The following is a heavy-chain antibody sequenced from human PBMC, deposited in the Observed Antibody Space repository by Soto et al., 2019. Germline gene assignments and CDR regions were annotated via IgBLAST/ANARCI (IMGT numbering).Heavy chain of an antibody. J-gene: IGHJ5*02. V-gene: IGHV3-30*18. Sequence: QVQLVESGGGMVQPGRSLRLSCAASGFTFSSYGMHWVRQAPGKGLEWVAVISYDGSNKYYADSVKGRFTISRDNSKNTLYLQMNSLRAEDTAVYYCAKDNGRYDFWSGYYTDWFDPWGQGTLVTVSS. D-gene: IGHD3-3*01. CDR1: GFTFSSYG. CDR3: AKDNGRYDFWSGYYTDWFDP. CDR2: ISYDGSNK.